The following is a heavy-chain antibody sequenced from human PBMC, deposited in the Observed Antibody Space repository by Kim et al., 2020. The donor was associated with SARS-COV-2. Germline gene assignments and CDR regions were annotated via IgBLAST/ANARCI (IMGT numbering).Heavy chain of an antibody. V-gene: IGHV4-31*02. D-gene: IGHD3-3*01. J-gene: IGHJ4*02. Sequence: YNPSLKSRVSISLDTSENHFSLKLTSVTAADTAVYYCARVDNDFWSAYEEYWGQGTLVTVSS. CDR3: ARVDNDFWSAYEEY.